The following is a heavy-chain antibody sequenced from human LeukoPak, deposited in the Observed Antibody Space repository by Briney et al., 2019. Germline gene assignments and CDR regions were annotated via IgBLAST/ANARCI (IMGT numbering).Heavy chain of an antibody. Sequence: ASVKVSCKXSGGTFSSHAISWVRQAPGQGLEWMGRIIPIFGTANYAQKFQGRVTITTDESTSTAYMELSSLRSEDTAVYYCARVPSYYYDSSGYVYWGQGTLVTVSS. CDR2: IIPIFGTA. D-gene: IGHD3-22*01. J-gene: IGHJ4*02. CDR1: GGTFSSHA. V-gene: IGHV1-69*05. CDR3: ARVPSYYYDSSGYVY.